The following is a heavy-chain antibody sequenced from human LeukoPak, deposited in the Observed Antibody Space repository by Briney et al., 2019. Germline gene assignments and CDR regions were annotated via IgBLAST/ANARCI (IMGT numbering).Heavy chain of an antibody. CDR2: ISWDGGST. CDR1: GFTFDGYA. V-gene: IGHV3-43D*03. CDR3: AKDYHSGARGYYYYYMDV. J-gene: IGHJ6*03. D-gene: IGHD6-19*01. Sequence: GGSLRLSCAASGFTFDGYAMHWVRQAPGKGLEWVSFISWDGGSTYYADSVKGRFTISRDNSKNSLYLQMNSLRAEDTALYYCAKDYHSGARGYYYYYMDVWGKGTTVTVSS.